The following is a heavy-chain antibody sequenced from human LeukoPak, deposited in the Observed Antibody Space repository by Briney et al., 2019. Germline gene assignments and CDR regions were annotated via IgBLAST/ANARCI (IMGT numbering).Heavy chain of an antibody. D-gene: IGHD6-13*01. Sequence: GGSLKLSCAASGFTFSSYSMNGVRQAPGKGPEWVSSITSSSSYIYYADSVRGRFTISRDNAKNSLYLQMNSLRAEDTALYYCARGGAAGGTDAFDIWGQGTMVTVSS. CDR1: GFTFSSYS. CDR3: ARGGAAGGTDAFDI. V-gene: IGHV3-21*01. CDR2: ITSSSSYI. J-gene: IGHJ3*02.